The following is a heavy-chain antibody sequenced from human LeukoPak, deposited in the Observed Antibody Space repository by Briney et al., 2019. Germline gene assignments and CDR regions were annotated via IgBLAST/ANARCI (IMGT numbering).Heavy chain of an antibody. CDR3: ARGYQRDYFDY. J-gene: IGHJ4*02. CDR1: GGSVSRSPYY. Sequence: SETLSLTCTVSGGSVSRSPYYWGWIRQPPGKGLEWIGNIYYSGSTYYNPSLKSRVTISVDTSKNQFSLKLSSVTAADTAVYYCARGYQRDYFDYWGQGTLVTVSS. CDR2: IYYSGST. V-gene: IGHV4-39*07. D-gene: IGHD2-2*01.